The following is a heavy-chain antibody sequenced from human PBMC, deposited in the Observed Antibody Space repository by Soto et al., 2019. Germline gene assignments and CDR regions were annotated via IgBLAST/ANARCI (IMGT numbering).Heavy chain of an antibody. CDR3: ARSREGYSYGYLPVDY. D-gene: IGHD5-18*01. V-gene: IGHV3-30-3*01. CDR2: ISYDGSNK. Sequence: QVQLVESGGGVVQPGRSLRLSCVASGFTFRSYAMHWVRQAPGKGLEWVAVISYDGSNKYYADSVKGRFTISRDNSKNTLYLQMNSLRAEDTAVYYCARSREGYSYGYLPVDYWGQGTLVTVSS. J-gene: IGHJ4*02. CDR1: GFTFRSYA.